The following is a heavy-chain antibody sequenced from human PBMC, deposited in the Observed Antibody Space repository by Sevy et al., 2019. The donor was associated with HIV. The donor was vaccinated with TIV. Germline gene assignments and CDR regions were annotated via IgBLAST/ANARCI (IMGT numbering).Heavy chain of an antibody. J-gene: IGHJ3*02. CDR2: ISGSGFST. V-gene: IGHV3-23*01. Sequence: GGSLRLSCAASGFTFNNYAMNRVRQAPGKGLEWVSAISGSGFSTYYADSVKGRFTFSRDNSKNTLYLQMNSLRAEDTAVYYCAKDRFDGSGYYPEGAFDIWGQGTMVTVSS. D-gene: IGHD3-22*01. CDR1: GFTFNNYA. CDR3: AKDRFDGSGYYPEGAFDI.